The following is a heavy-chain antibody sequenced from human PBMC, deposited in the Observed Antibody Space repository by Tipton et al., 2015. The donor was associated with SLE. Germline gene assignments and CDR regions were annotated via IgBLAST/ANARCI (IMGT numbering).Heavy chain of an antibody. CDR1: GFTFSSYA. Sequence: GSLRLSCAASGFTFSSYAMSWVRQAPGKGLEWVSVIYSGGSSTYYADSVKGRFTISRDNSKNTLYLQMNSLRAEDTAVYYCARGRPPDYWGQGTLVTVSS. D-gene: IGHD3-10*01. CDR2: IYSGGSST. J-gene: IGHJ4*02. CDR3: ARGRPPDY. V-gene: IGHV3-23*03.